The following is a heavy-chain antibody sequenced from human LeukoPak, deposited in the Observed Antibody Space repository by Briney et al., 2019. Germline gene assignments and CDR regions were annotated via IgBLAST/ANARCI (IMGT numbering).Heavy chain of an antibody. D-gene: IGHD4-17*01. Sequence: ASVKVSCKPSGYTFTGFYIHWVRQAPGQGLQWMGWINPKNGATKYSQNFRGRVTMTRDTSIDTAYMELSSLTSDDTAIYYCARPTHRHTVTPAIDYWGQGTLVTVSS. V-gene: IGHV1-2*02. CDR2: INPKNGAT. J-gene: IGHJ4*02. CDR3: ARPTHRHTVTPAIDY. CDR1: GYTFTGFY.